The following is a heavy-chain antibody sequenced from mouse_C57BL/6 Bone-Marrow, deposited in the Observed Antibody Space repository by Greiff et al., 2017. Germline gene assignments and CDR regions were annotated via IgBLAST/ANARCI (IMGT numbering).Heavy chain of an antibody. D-gene: IGHD2-1*01. V-gene: IGHV1-80*01. J-gene: IGHJ2*01. CDR3: ARDGNFAWFAY. Sequence: VKLVESGAELVKPGASVKISCKASGYAFSSYWMNWVKQRPGKGLEWIGQIYPGDGDTNYNGKFKGKATLTADKSSSTAYMQRSSLTSEDSAVYFCARDGNFAWFAYWGQGTTLTVSS. CDR2: IYPGDGDT. CDR1: GYAFSSYW.